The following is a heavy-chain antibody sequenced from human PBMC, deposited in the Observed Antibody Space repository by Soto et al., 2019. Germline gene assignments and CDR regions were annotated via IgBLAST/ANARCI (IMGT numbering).Heavy chain of an antibody. CDR1: GFTFSSYV. CDR2: ISGGGGST. J-gene: IGHJ4*02. Sequence: PGGSLRLSCEASGFTFSSYVISWVRRAPGKGLEWVSTISGGGGSTYYADSVKGRFTISRDNSKNMVYLQMNSLRAEDTAVYYCAKDVRAQWFGELSGWGQGTLVTVSS. D-gene: IGHD3-10*01. CDR3: AKDVRAQWFGELSG. V-gene: IGHV3-23*01.